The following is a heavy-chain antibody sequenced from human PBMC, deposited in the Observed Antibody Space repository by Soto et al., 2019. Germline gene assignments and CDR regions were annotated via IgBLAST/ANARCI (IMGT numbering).Heavy chain of an antibody. CDR2: ISNDGNNK. Sequence: QVQLVESGGGVVQPGRSLRLSCAASGFTFSSYAVHWVRQAPGNGLEWVAVISNDGNNKYYADSVEGRFSISRDNSKNTLYLQMNSLRAEDTAVYYCARCLYTSSWYGDYYYAMDVWGQGTTVTVSS. CDR1: GFTFSSYA. J-gene: IGHJ6*02. V-gene: IGHV3-30-3*01. CDR3: ARCLYTSSWYGDYYYAMDV. D-gene: IGHD6-13*01.